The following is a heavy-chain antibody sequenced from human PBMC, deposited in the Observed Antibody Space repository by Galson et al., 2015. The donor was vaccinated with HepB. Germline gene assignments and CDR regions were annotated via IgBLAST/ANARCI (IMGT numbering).Heavy chain of an antibody. CDR2: TVVGSVNT. Sequence: SVKVSCKASGFTFSSSAVQWVRQARGQRLECIGWTVVGSVNTKYSQKFQERVTITRDMSTSTAYMELSSLRSEDTAVYYCAALGATDAFDIWGQGTMVTVSS. D-gene: IGHD1-26*01. V-gene: IGHV1-58*01. CDR1: GFTFSSSA. J-gene: IGHJ3*02. CDR3: AALGATDAFDI.